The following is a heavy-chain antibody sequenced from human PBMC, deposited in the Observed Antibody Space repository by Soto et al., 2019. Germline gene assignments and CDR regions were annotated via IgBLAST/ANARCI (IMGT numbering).Heavy chain of an antibody. CDR1: GYTFTNYG. D-gene: IGHD4-17*01. CDR3: ARDGDEEANFDP. V-gene: IGHV1-18*01. Sequence: QVQLMQSGAEVKKPGASVKVSCKASGYTFTNYGISWVRQAPGQGLEWMGWINGHNGYINYAQKFQDRVTMATDTSTNTAYMELRSLRSDDTAIYYCARDGDEEANFDPWGQGTLVTVSS. CDR2: INGHNGYI. J-gene: IGHJ5*02.